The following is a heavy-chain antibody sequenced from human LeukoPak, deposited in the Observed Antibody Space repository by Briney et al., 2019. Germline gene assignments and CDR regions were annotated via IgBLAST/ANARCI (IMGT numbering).Heavy chain of an antibody. CDR2: IIPIFGTA. V-gene: IGHV1-69*13. D-gene: IGHD3-3*01. J-gene: IGHJ4*02. Sequence: SVKVSCKASGGTFSSYAISWVRQAPGQGLEWMGGIIPIFGTANYAQKFQGRVTITADESTSTAYMELSSLRSEDTAVYYCARCNYDFWSGYYYYFDYWGQGTLVSVSS. CDR3: ARCNYDFWSGYYYYFDY. CDR1: GGTFSSYA.